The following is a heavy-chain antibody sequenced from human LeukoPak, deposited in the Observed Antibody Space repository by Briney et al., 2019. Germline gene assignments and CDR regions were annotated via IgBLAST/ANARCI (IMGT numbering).Heavy chain of an antibody. CDR3: ARDPGPWELPPDY. CDR1: GFDLSDYW. CDR2: INSDGTEA. D-gene: IGHD1-26*01. J-gene: IGHJ4*02. Sequence: PGGSLRLSCSASGFDLSDYWMHWVRQAPGKGLVAVSHINSDGTEAGYADSVKGRFTISRDNAGNTVHLQMNSLRVEDTAVYYCARDPGPWELPPDYWGQGTLVTVSS. V-gene: IGHV3-74*01.